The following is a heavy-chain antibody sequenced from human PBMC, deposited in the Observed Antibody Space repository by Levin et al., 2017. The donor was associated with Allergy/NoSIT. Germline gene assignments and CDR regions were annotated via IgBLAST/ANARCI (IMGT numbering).Heavy chain of an antibody. CDR1: GFTFSNYW. D-gene: IGHD3-10*01. CDR2: INSDGSST. Sequence: AGGSLRLSCAASGFTFSNYWMHWVRQAPGKGLVWVSRINSDGSSTSYADSVKGRFTSSRDNAKNTFYLQMNSLRAEDTAVYYCTRDAPPGDFDSWGQGTLVTVSS. J-gene: IGHJ4*02. CDR3: TRDAPPGDFDS. V-gene: IGHV3-74*01.